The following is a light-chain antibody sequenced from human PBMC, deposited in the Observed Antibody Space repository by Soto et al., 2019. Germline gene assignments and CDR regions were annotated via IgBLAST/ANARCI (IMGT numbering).Light chain of an antibody. CDR3: QHYGSSLPIT. V-gene: IGKV3-20*01. CDR1: HSVRSD. Sequence: EIVMTQSPATLSVSPGERATLSCRASHSVRSDLAWYQQKPGQAPRLLIYGASSRATGIPDRFSGRGSGTDFALTISSLEPEDFAVYYCQHYGSSLPITFGPGTKVDIK. CDR2: GAS. J-gene: IGKJ3*01.